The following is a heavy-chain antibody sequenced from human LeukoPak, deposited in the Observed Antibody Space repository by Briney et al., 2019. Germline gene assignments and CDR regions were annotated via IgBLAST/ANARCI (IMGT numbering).Heavy chain of an antibody. CDR1: GYSFTGYY. D-gene: IGHD6-19*01. CDR2: INPNSGAT. CDR3: AKEGRHTSGWTGGWFDP. J-gene: IGHJ5*02. V-gene: IGHV1-2*02. Sequence: ASVKVSCKTSGYSFTGYYIHWVRQAPGQGLEWMGWINPNSGATNYAHEFQGRVTMTRDTSNSTAYMEVTMLTSGDTAIYYCAKEGRHTSGWTGGWFDPWGQGTLVTVSS.